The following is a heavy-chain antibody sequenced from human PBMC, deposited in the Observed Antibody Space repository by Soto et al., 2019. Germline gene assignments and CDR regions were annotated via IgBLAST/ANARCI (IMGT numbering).Heavy chain of an antibody. Sequence: GGSLRLSCAASGFTFSSYGMHWVRQAPGKGLEWVAVISYDGSNKYYADSVKGRFTISRDNSKNTLYLQMNSLRAEDTAVYYCAKDRRYSGSYSPDYWGQGTLVPVS. CDR1: GFTFSSYG. CDR3: AKDRRYSGSYSPDY. J-gene: IGHJ4*02. D-gene: IGHD1-26*01. CDR2: ISYDGSNK. V-gene: IGHV3-30*18.